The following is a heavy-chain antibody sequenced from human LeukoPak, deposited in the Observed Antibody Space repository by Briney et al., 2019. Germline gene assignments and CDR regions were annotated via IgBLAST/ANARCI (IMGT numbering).Heavy chain of an antibody. D-gene: IGHD3-22*01. CDR3: ARSDSSGYPNWFDP. Sequence: GGSLRLSCAASGFTFSDYYMSWIRQATGKGLEWVSYISSSGSTIYYADSVKGRFTISRDNAKNSLYLQMNSLRAEDTAVYYCARSDSSGYPNWFDPWGQGTLVTVSS. CDR1: GFTFSDYY. V-gene: IGHV3-11*01. J-gene: IGHJ5*02. CDR2: ISSSGSTI.